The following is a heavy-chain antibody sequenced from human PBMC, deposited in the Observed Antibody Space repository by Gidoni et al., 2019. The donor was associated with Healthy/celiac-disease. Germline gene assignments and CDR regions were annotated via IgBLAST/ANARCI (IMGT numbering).Heavy chain of an antibody. D-gene: IGHD6-13*01. CDR1: GGPFSSYA. Sequence: QVQLVQSGAEVKKPGSSVKVSCKASGGPFSSYAISWVRQAPGQGLEWMGRIIPILGIANYAQKFQGRVTITADKSTSTAYMELSSLRSEDTAVYYCARDPEGAVGSSWYFDYWGQGTLVTVSS. J-gene: IGHJ4*02. CDR2: IIPILGIA. CDR3: ARDPEGAVGSSWYFDY. V-gene: IGHV1-69*04.